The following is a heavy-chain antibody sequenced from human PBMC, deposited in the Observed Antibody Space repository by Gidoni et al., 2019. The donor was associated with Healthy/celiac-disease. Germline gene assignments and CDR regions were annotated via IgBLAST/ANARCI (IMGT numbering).Heavy chain of an antibody. J-gene: IGHJ4*02. V-gene: IGHV1-69*01. CDR3: ARDYGDDAFFDY. CDR1: GGPFSSYA. CDR2: IIPIFGTA. Sequence: QVQLVQSGAAVKKPGSSVTLSCKASGGPFSSYAISWVRQAPGQGLEGMVGIIPIFGTANYAQKFQGRVTITADESTSTAYMELSRLRSEETAVYYCARDYGDDAFFDYWGQGTLVTVSS. D-gene: IGHD4-17*01.